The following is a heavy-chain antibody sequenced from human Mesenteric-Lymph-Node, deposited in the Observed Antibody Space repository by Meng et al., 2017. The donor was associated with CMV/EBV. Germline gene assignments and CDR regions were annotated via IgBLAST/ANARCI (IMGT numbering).Heavy chain of an antibody. CDR1: GGSISNYY. Sequence: GSLRLSCTVSGGSISNYYWNWIRQPPGKGLEWIGYIYYTGSTNYNPSLKSRVTISVDTPKNQFSLKLSSVTAADTAVYYCARGYSYGYWYFDLWGRGTLVTVSS. CDR3: ARGYSYGYWYFDL. CDR2: IYYTGST. V-gene: IGHV4-59*01. J-gene: IGHJ2*01. D-gene: IGHD5-18*01.